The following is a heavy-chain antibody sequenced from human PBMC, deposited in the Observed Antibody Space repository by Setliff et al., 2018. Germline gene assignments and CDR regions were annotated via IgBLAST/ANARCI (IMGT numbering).Heavy chain of an antibody. CDR3: ARDREGDGNYYMDV. D-gene: IGHD1-1*01. CDR2: TNSDESRT. CDR1: GFSFSSYS. J-gene: IGHJ6*03. Sequence: GGSLRLSCAASGFSFSSYSMNWVRQGPGKGLEWVARTNSDESRTNYAGSMKGRFTISRDNARNTVYLQMNSLRAEDTAVYYCARDREGDGNYYMDVWGKGTTVTVSS. V-gene: IGHV3-74*01.